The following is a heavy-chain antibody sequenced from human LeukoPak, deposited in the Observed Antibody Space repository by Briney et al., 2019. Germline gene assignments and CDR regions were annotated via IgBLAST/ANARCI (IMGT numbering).Heavy chain of an antibody. J-gene: IGHJ4*02. CDR3: AIRGAGGSFGGYYFDY. CDR2: INPNSGGT. D-gene: IGHD1-26*01. Sequence: ASVKVSSKASGYTFTCYYMHWVRQAPGQGLEWMGWINPNSGGTNYAQKFQGRVTMTRDTSISTAYMELSRLRSDDTAVYYCAIRGAGGSFGGYYFDYWGQGTLVTVSS. CDR1: GYTFTCYY. V-gene: IGHV1-2*02.